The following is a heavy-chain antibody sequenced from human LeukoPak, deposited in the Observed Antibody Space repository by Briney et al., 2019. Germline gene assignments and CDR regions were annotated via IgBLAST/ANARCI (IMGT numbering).Heavy chain of an antibody. CDR2: IYHSGST. J-gene: IGHJ4*02. CDR1: GDSISSGDYS. Sequence: SETLSLTCTVSGDSISSGDYSWNWIRQPPGNGLEWIGYIYHSGSTYYSPSLESRVTMSVDRSKNQFSLKLSSVTAADTAVYYCARVGHYFYGSGSYLGGFDYWGQGALVTVSS. CDR3: ARVGHYFYGSGSYLGGFDY. D-gene: IGHD3-10*01. V-gene: IGHV4-30-2*01.